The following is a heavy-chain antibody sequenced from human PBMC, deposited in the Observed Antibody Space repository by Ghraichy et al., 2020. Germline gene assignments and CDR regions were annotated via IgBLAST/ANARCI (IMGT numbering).Heavy chain of an antibody. V-gene: IGHV3-7*01. CDR2: IKQDGSEK. CDR3: AKLLGGAFDI. Sequence: GGSLRLSCAAPGFTFSSYWMSWVRQAPGKGLEWVANIKQDGSEKYYVDSVKGRFTISRDNAKNSLYLQMNSLRAEDTAVYYCAKLLGGAFDIWGQGTMVTVSS. D-gene: IGHD7-27*01. J-gene: IGHJ3*02. CDR1: GFTFSSYW.